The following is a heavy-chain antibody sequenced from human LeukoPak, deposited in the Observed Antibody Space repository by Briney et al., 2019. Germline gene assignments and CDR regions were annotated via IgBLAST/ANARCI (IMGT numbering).Heavy chain of an antibody. CDR3: AHKGRGSGSYNM. J-gene: IGHJ4*02. V-gene: IGHV2-5*01. CDR2: AYWNNDK. D-gene: IGHD3-10*01. Sequence: SGPTLVKPTQTLTLTCNFSGFSLSNTGVAVGWIRQSPGKALEWLAVAYWNNDKTYSPSLKSRLTITKDTSKNQVVLIMTNMDPVDTATYYCAHKGRGSGSYNMWGQGTLVTVSS. CDR1: GFSLSNTGVA.